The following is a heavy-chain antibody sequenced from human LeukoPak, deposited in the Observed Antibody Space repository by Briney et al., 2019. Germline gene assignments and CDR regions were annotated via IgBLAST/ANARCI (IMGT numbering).Heavy chain of an antibody. CDR3: ARVWSITIFGVVTQYYFDY. D-gene: IGHD3-3*01. J-gene: IGHJ4*02. V-gene: IGHV3-7*01. CDR2: IKQDGSEK. Sequence: PGGSLRLSCAASGFTFSSYWMSWVRQAPGKGLEWVANIKQDGSEKYCVDSVKGRFTISRDNAKNSLYLQMNSLRAEDTAVYYCARVWSITIFGVVTQYYFDYWGQGTLVTVSS. CDR1: GFTFSSYW.